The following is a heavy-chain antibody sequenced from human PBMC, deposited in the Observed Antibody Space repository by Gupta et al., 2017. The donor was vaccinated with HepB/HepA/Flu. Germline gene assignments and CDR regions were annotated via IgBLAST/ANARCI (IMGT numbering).Heavy chain of an antibody. J-gene: IGHJ3*02. D-gene: IGHD2-15*01. CDR3: TRDPEYCGSGACYSDAFDI. V-gene: IGHV3-21*01. Sequence: QLVESGGGLVKPGGSLRLSCAASGFTFSAYTMNWVRQAPGKGLEWVSAISSGSAYIYYSDSVKGRFTVSRDNAKDLVYLQMNSLRAEDTAVYYCTRDPEYCGSGACYSDAFDIWGLGT. CDR2: ISSGSAYI. CDR1: GFTFSAYT.